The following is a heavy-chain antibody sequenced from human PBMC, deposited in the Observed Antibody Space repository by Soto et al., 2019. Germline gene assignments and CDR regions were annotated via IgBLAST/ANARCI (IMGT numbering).Heavy chain of an antibody. CDR3: VRQYYDFWTDYPDFDY. J-gene: IGHJ4*02. CDR2: ISPNSGRP. V-gene: IGHV1-18*04. CDR1: GYTFTKYD. Sequence: ASVKVSCKASGYTFTKYDISWVRQAPEQGLEWLGLISPNSGRPSYAQKFEGGVTMTTDTSTTTAYLELRSLRSDDTAVYYCVRQYYDFWTDYPDFDYWGQGTLVTVSS. D-gene: IGHD3-3*01.